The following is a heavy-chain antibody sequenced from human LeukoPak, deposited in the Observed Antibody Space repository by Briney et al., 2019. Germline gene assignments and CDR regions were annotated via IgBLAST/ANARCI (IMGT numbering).Heavy chain of an antibody. CDR3: ARDEGDDAFDI. Sequence: GGSLRLSCAASGFTFSSYSMNWVRQAPGKGLEWVSSISSSSSYIYYADSVKGRFTISRDNAKNSLYLQMNSLRAEDTAVYYCARDEGDDAFDIWGQGTMVTVSS. J-gene: IGHJ3*02. V-gene: IGHV3-21*01. CDR1: GFTFSSYS. CDR2: ISSSSSYI. D-gene: IGHD2-21*01.